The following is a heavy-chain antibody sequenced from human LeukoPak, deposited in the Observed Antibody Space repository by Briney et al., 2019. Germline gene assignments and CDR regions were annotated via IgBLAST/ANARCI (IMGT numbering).Heavy chain of an antibody. V-gene: IGHV4-4*07. CDR2: IYTSGST. CDR3: ARGCGSSWFNWFDP. CDR1: GGSISSYY. D-gene: IGHD6-13*01. Sequence: SETLSLTCAFSGGSISSYYWSWIRQPAGKGLEWIGRIYTSGSTNYNPSLKSRVTMSVDTSKNQFSLKLSSVTAADTAVYYCARGCGSSWFNWFDPWGQGTLVTVSS. J-gene: IGHJ5*02.